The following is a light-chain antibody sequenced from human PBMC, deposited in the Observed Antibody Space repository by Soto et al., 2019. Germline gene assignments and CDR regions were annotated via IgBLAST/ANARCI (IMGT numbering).Light chain of an antibody. J-gene: IGKJ4*01. CDR1: QSVSSD. Sequence: EIVLTQSPATLSVSPGDRATLSCRASQSVSSDLAWFQQKPGQAPRFLIYDASTRATGIPARFRGSGSETDFTLTISSLQSEDFAIYYCQQYNNWPLTFGGGTKVEIK. CDR2: DAS. V-gene: IGKV3-15*01. CDR3: QQYNNWPLT.